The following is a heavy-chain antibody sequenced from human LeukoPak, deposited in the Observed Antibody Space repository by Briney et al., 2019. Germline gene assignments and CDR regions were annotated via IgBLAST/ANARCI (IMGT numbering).Heavy chain of an antibody. J-gene: IGHJ3*02. CDR2: TSFDGTNK. CDR3: AKDAFSYNGVFDPSDI. D-gene: IGHD3-3*01. V-gene: IGHV3-30-3*01. Sequence: GGSLRLSCAGSGFTFNYFAIHWVRQAPGKGLEWVAVTSFDGTNKYYADFVRGRFTISRDDSRDTLYLQMNSLKAEDTAVYYCAKDAFSYNGVFDPSDIWGQGTMVTVSS. CDR1: GFTFNYFA.